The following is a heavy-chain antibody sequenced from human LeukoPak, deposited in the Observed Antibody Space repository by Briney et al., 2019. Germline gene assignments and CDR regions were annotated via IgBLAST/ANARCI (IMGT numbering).Heavy chain of an antibody. CDR2: IYYSGST. Sequence: SETLSLTCTVSGDSTTINYWSWIRQPPGKGLEWIGYIYYSGSTNYNPSLKSRVTISVDTSKNQFSLKQSSGTAADTSSYYCARALRRSYFDYWGQGTLVTVSS. D-gene: IGHD4-17*01. V-gene: IGHV4-59*01. CDR1: GDSTTINY. CDR3: ARALRRSYFDY. J-gene: IGHJ4*02.